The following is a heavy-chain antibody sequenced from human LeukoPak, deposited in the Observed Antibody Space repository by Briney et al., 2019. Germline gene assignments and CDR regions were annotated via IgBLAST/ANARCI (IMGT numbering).Heavy chain of an antibody. CDR3: ARGTSAMVRGVIPVPFDY. CDR1: GFTFSSYE. J-gene: IGHJ4*02. Sequence: GGFLRLSCAASGFTFSSYEMNWVRQAPGKGLEWVSYISSSGSTIYYADSVKGRFTISRDNAKNSLYLQMNSLRAEDTAVYYCARGTSAMVRGVIPVPFDYWGQGTLVTVSS. CDR2: ISSSGSTI. D-gene: IGHD3-10*01. V-gene: IGHV3-48*03.